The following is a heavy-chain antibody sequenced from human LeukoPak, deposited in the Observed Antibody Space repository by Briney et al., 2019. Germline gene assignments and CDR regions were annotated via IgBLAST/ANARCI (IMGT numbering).Heavy chain of an antibody. V-gene: IGHV3-30*02. CDR2: IRYDGSNK. J-gene: IGHJ4*02. D-gene: IGHD3-10*01. Sequence: GGSLRLSCAASGFTFSSYGMHWVRQAPGKGLEWVAFIRYDGSNKYYADSVKGRFTISRDNSKNTLYLQMNSLRAEDTAVYYCAKGEGYYGSGSYSADYWGQGTLVTVSS. CDR3: AKGEGYYGSGSYSADY. CDR1: GFTFSSYG.